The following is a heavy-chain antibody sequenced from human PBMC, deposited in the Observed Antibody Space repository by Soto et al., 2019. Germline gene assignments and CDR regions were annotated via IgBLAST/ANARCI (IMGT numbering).Heavy chain of an antibody. CDR3: TPFNY. CDR2: LSSSTSYL. Sequence: WVSMRLSCAASAFSLSSYSMNWVRKAPGKGQGWVSFLSSSTSYLYCAESVKGRFPMSRDNAKNSLYLQINSLRVEDTAVYYCTPFNYWGQGSLVTVSS. J-gene: IGHJ4*02. CDR1: AFSLSSYS. V-gene: IGHV3-21*01.